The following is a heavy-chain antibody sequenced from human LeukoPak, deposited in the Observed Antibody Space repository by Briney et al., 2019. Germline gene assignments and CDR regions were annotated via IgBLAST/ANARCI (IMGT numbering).Heavy chain of an antibody. CDR3: ARILDRHYGDYVEDY. D-gene: IGHD4-17*01. CDR2: IIPIFGTA. Sequence: SVEVSCKASGGTFSSYAISWVRQAPGQGLEWMGGIIPIFGTANYAQKFQGRVTITADKSTSTAYMELSSLRSEDTAVYYCARILDRHYGDYVEDYWGQGTLVTVSS. CDR1: GGTFSSYA. V-gene: IGHV1-69*06. J-gene: IGHJ4*02.